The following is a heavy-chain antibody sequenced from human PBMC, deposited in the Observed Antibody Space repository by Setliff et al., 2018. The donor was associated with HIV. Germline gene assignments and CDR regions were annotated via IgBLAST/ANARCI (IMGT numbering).Heavy chain of an antibody. Sequence: GASVKVSCKASGYNFSSNGISWVRQAPGQGLEWMGWISSYNGYTKYAQKVQDRVTMTKDTSTSTAYMELRSLRSDDTAIYYCARDMFEIWERSLAKGDEFDPWGQGSLVTVSS. J-gene: IGHJ5*02. V-gene: IGHV1-18*01. CDR3: ARDMFEIWERSLAKGDEFDP. CDR2: ISSYNGYT. CDR1: GYNFSSNG. D-gene: IGHD3-10*02.